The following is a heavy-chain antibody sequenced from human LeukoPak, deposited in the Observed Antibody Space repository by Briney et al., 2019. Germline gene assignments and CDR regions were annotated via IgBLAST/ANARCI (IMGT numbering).Heavy chain of an antibody. CDR3: ATGRNIVVVPAAMDY. J-gene: IGHJ4*02. Sequence: ASVKVSCKVSGYTFTDYYMHWVQQAPGKGPEWMGLVDPEDGETIYAEKFQGRVTITADTSTDAAYMELSSLRSEDTAVYYCATGRNIVVVPAAMDYWGQGILVTVPS. V-gene: IGHV1-69-2*01. CDR1: GYTFTDYY. CDR2: VDPEDGET. D-gene: IGHD2-2*01.